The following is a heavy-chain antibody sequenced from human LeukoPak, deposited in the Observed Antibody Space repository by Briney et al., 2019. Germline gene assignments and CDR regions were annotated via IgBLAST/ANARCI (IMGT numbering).Heavy chain of an antibody. J-gene: IGHJ6*03. Sequence: SVNVSCKASGGSFSSYAITWVRQAPGLGLEWMGRIIPIFGTPTYAQKFQGRVTITADMGSSTAYLELTSLTSEDTARYFCAKQGAVRQDYYMDVWGSGTTVTVSS. CDR2: IIPIFGTP. V-gene: IGHV1-69*06. D-gene: IGHD3-16*01. CDR3: AKQGAVRQDYYMDV. CDR1: GGSFSSYA.